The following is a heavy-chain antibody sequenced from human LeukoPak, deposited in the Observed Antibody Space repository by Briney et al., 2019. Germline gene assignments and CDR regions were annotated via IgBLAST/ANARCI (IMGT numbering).Heavy chain of an antibody. CDR3: ARSESTMTTWSMDY. D-gene: IGHD4-17*01. Sequence: GGSLRLSCAASGFTFSRYWMTWVRQAPGKGLEWVAYIEQEGSGKYYVDSVKGRFTISRDNAKNSVYLQMNSLRAEDTAVYYCARSESTMTTWSMDYWGQGILVTVSS. CDR1: GFTFSRYW. V-gene: IGHV3-7*01. CDR2: IEQEGSGK. J-gene: IGHJ4*02.